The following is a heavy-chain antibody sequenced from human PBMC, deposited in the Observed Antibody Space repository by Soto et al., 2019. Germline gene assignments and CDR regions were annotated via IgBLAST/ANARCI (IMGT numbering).Heavy chain of an antibody. V-gene: IGHV3-73*01. CDR2: IRSKANSYAT. CDR3: TRHHFYDSSGYYPGY. J-gene: IGHJ4*02. CDR1: GFTFSGSA. Sequence: GGSLRLSCAASGFTFSGSAMHWVRQASGKGLEWVGRIRSKANSYATAYAASVKGRFTISRDDSKNTAYLQMNSLKTEDTAVYYCTRHHFYDSSGYYPGYWGQGTLVTVSS. D-gene: IGHD3-22*01.